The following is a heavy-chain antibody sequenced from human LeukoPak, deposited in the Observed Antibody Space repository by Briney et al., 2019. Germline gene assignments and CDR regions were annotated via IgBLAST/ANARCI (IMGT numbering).Heavy chain of an antibody. CDR2: ISYDGSNK. CDR1: GFTFSSYA. CDR3: AKDRIAAAGSLYYFDY. Sequence: GGSLRLSCAASGFTFSSYAMHWVRQAPGKGLEWVAVISYDGSNKYYADSVKGRFTISRDNSKNTLYLQMNSLRAEDTAVYYCAKDRIAAAGSLYYFDYWGQGTLVTVSS. D-gene: IGHD6-13*01. J-gene: IGHJ4*02. V-gene: IGHV3-30*04.